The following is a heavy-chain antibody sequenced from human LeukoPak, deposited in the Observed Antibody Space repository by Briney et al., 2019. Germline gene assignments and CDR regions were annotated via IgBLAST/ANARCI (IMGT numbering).Heavy chain of an antibody. V-gene: IGHV3-53*01. CDR2: IYSGGST. D-gene: IGHD6-13*01. Sequence: PGGSLRLSCAASGFTFDDYGMSWVRQPPGKGLEWVSVIYSGGSTYYADSVKGRFTISRDNSKNTLYLQMNSLRAEDTAVYYCASGRTAGYYWGQGTLVTVSS. CDR3: ASGRTAGYY. CDR1: GFTFDDYG. J-gene: IGHJ4*02.